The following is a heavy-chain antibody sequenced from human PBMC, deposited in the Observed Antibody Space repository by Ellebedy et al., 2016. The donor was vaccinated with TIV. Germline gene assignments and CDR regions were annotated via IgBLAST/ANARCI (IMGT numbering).Heavy chain of an antibody. V-gene: IGHV3-21*01. CDR3: ARVEAVAGTGGAFDI. J-gene: IGHJ3*02. CDR1: GFTFSSYS. Sequence: GGSLRLSXAASGFTFSSYSMNWVRQAPGKGLEWVSSISSSSSYIYYADSVKGRFTISRDNAKNSLYLQMNSLRAEDTAVYYCARVEAVAGTGGAFDIWGQGTMVTVSS. CDR2: ISSSSSYI. D-gene: IGHD6-19*01.